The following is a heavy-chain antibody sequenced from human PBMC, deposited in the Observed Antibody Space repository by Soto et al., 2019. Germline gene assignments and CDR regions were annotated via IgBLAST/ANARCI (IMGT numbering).Heavy chain of an antibody. CDR1: GGTFSSYA. CDR3: ARSMAITTSFDY. J-gene: IGHJ4*02. CDR2: IIPIFGTA. V-gene: IGHV1-69*13. D-gene: IGHD1-1*01. Sequence: ASVKVSCKASGGTFSSYAISWVRQAPGQGLEWMGGIIPIFGTANYAQKFQGRVTITADESTSTAYMELSSLRSEDTAVYYCARSMAITTSFDYWGQGTLVTVSS.